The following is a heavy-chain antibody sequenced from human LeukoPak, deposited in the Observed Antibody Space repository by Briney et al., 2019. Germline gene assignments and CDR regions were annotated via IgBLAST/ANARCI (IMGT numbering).Heavy chain of an antibody. CDR2: IWYDGSNK. CDR1: GFTFSSYG. D-gene: IGHD4-17*01. Sequence: PGGSLRLSCAASGFTFSSYGMHWVRQAPGKGLEWVAVIWYDGSNKYYADSVKGRFTISRDNSKNTLYLQMNSLRAEDTAVYYCTTSYYGDPTGFDYWGQGTLVTVSS. J-gene: IGHJ4*02. V-gene: IGHV3-33*01. CDR3: TTSYYGDPTGFDY.